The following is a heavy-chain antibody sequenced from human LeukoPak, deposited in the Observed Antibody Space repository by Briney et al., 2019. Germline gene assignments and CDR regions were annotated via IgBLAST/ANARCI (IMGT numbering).Heavy chain of an antibody. CDR1: GFTFSSYW. CDR2: IKQDGSEK. Sequence: GGSLRPSCAASGFTFSSYWMSWVRQAPGKGLEWVANIKQDGSEKYYVDSVKGRFTISRDNAKNSLYLQMNSLRAEDTAVYYCARDSPRYYYDSSGYYWGQGTLVTVSS. V-gene: IGHV3-7*01. D-gene: IGHD3-22*01. J-gene: IGHJ4*02. CDR3: ARDSPRYYYDSSGYY.